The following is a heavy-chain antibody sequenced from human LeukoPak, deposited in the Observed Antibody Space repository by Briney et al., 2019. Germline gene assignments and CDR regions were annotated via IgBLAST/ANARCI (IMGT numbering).Heavy chain of an antibody. CDR3: ARVRIVAAAGRDYYYYMDV. J-gene: IGHJ6*03. CDR1: GGSISSYY. Sequence: SETLSLTCTVSGGSISSYYWSWLRQPAGKGLEWIGRIYTSGSTNYNPSLKSRVTISVDTSKNQFSLKLSSVTAADTAVYYCARVRIVAAAGRDYYYYMDVWGKGTTVTISS. CDR2: IYTSGST. V-gene: IGHV4-4*07. D-gene: IGHD6-13*01.